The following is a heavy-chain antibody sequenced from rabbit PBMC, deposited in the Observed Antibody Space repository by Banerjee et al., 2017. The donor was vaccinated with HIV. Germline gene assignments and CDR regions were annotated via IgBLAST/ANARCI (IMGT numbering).Heavy chain of an antibody. Sequence: QQLEESGGGLVKPGASLTLTCKASGFSFSSGYDMCWVRQAPGKGLEWVACIYILDGSTYYASWAKGRFTISKTSSTTVDLQMTSLTAADTATYFCARSPDYTNYGSNLWGPGTLVTVS. CDR1: GFSFSSGYD. CDR2: IYILDGST. CDR3: ARSPDYTNYGSNL. V-gene: IGHV1S40*01. D-gene: IGHD6-1*01. J-gene: IGHJ4*01.